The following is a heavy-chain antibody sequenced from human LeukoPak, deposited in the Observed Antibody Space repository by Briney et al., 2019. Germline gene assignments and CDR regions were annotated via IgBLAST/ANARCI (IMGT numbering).Heavy chain of an antibody. Sequence: GGSLRLSCAASGFTFNTCGMHWVRQAPGKGLEWVAVISHDGGKIYYADYVKGRFTTSRDKSKNTVSLQMNSLRPEDTAVYYCATRGFSYDIPLGYWGRGTLVIVSS. V-gene: IGHV3-30*03. D-gene: IGHD3-22*01. CDR3: ATRGFSYDIPLGY. CDR1: GFTFNTCG. J-gene: IGHJ4*02. CDR2: ISHDGGKI.